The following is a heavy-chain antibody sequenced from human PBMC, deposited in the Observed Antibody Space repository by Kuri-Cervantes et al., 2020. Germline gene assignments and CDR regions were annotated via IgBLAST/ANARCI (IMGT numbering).Heavy chain of an antibody. D-gene: IGHD5-12*01. Sequence: SETLSLTCTVSGGSISSGGYYWSWIRQHPGKGLEWIGYIYYSGSTYYNPSLKSRVTISVDTSKNQFSLKLSSVTAADTAVYYCARGRGVATRYFDYWSQGTLVTVSS. CDR2: IYYSGST. V-gene: IGHV4-31*03. CDR1: GGSISSGGYY. CDR3: ARGRGVATRYFDY. J-gene: IGHJ4*02.